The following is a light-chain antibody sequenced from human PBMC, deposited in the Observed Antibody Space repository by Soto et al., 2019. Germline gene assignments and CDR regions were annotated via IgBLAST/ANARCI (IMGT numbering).Light chain of an antibody. CDR3: QQYNDWPYT. J-gene: IGKJ2*01. Sequence: EIVVTQSPATLSVSPGDRATLSCRASQSIGIDLAWYQQKPGQAPRLLIYGTSTRATGVPARFSGIGSGTEFTLAISSLQSEDFAIYYCQQYNDWPYTFGQGTKLEI. V-gene: IGKV3-15*01. CDR1: QSIGID. CDR2: GTS.